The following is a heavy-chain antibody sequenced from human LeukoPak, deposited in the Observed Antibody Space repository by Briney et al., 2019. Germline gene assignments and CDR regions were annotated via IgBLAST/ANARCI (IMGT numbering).Heavy chain of an antibody. Sequence: GGSLRLSCAASGFTFSSYSMNWVRQAPGKGLEWVSSISSSSSYIYHADSVKGRFTISRDNAKNSLYLQMNSLRAEDTAVYYCASEPYDFWSGYYRSWGQGTLVTVSS. CDR3: ASEPYDFWSGYYRS. CDR2: ISSSSSYI. D-gene: IGHD3-3*01. V-gene: IGHV3-21*01. J-gene: IGHJ5*02. CDR1: GFTFSSYS.